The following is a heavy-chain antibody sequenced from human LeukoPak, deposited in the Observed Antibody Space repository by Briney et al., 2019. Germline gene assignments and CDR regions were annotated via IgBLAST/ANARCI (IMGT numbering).Heavy chain of an antibody. CDR2: IGSSGDTA. CDR1: GFTFSDYA. Sequence: PGGSLRLSCAASGFTFSDYAMSWVRQAPGRGLEWVSSIGSSGDTASYADSVKGRFTISRDNPKNTLYLQMNSLRAEDTAVYYCAKAGGWFGELLQTSADNWFDPWGQGTLVTVSS. V-gene: IGHV3-23*01. D-gene: IGHD3-10*01. J-gene: IGHJ5*02. CDR3: AKAGGWFGELLQTSADNWFDP.